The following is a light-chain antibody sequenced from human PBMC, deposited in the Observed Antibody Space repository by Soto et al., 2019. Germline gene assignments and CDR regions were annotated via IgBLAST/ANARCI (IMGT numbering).Light chain of an antibody. CDR1: QFVSSR. V-gene: IGKV3-11*01. CDR2: DAS. Sequence: DIVVTQSPSTLSASTGERVTLSCRASQFVSSRLAWYQRRPGQVPRLLIYDASNRATGIPARFSGSGSGTDFTLTISSLETEDFAVYYCQQRSSWPLTFGGGTKVDIK. CDR3: QQRSSWPLT. J-gene: IGKJ4*01.